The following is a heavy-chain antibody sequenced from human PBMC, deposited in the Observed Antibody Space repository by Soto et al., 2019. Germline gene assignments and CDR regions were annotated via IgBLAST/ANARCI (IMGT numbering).Heavy chain of an antibody. Sequence: EMQLVESGGGLVHPGGSLRLSCAASGFTFRNSWMHWDRQGPGKGLVWVSRITGDGTDTNYADSVKGRFTISRDNAKNTLYLQMSSLRAEDTAIYYCIREGGYSGYDSLPEFWGQGTLVTVSS. CDR2: ITGDGTDT. CDR1: GFTFRNSW. J-gene: IGHJ4*02. CDR3: IREGGYSGYDSLPEF. V-gene: IGHV3-74*01. D-gene: IGHD5-12*01.